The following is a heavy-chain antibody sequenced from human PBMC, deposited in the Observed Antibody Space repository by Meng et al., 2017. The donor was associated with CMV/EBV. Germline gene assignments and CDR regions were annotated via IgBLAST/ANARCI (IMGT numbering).Heavy chain of an antibody. D-gene: IGHD2-2*01. CDR1: GGSISSYY. Sequence: ESLKISCTVSGGSISSYYWSWIRQPPGKGLEWIGYIYYSGSTNYNPSLKSRVTISVDTSKNQFSLKLSSVTAADTAVYYCARGRYCSSTSCYGMDVWGQGTTVTVSS. V-gene: IGHV4-59*12. J-gene: IGHJ6*02. CDR2: IYYSGST. CDR3: ARGRYCSSTSCYGMDV.